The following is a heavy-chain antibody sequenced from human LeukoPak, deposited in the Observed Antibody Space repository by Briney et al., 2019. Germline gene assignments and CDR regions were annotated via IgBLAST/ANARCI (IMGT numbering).Heavy chain of an antibody. CDR3: ARFGSYCSSTSCPLDY. CDR2: ISSSSSYI. J-gene: IGHJ4*02. Sequence: PGGSLRLSWAASGFTFSSYSMNWVRQAPAKGLEWVSSISSSSSYIYYADSVKGRFTISRDNAKNSLYLQMNSLRAEDTAVYYCARFGSYCSSTSCPLDYWGQGTLVTVSS. V-gene: IGHV3-21*01. CDR1: GFTFSSYS. D-gene: IGHD2-2*01.